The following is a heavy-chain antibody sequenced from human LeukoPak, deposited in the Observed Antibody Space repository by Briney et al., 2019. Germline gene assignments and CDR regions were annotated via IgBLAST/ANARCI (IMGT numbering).Heavy chain of an antibody. J-gene: IGHJ4*02. CDR2: IYYSESS. CDR1: GGSIISYY. V-gene: IGHV4-59*12. Sequence: SETLSLTCTFSGGSIISYYWSWIRQPPGKGVDGIGYIYYSESSNYNPSLKSRVTISVDTSKNQFSLKLTSVTAADTAVYYCARAPEYGLYYFDYWGQGTLVTVSS. D-gene: IGHD1-14*01. CDR3: ARAPEYGLYYFDY.